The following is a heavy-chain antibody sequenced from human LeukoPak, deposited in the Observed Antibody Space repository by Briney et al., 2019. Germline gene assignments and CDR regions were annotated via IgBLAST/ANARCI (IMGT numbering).Heavy chain of an antibody. CDR3: AHGDSSGWYLGYFDL. V-gene: IGHV4-59*12. Sequence: PSETLSLTCTVSGGSISSYYWSWIRQPPWKGLEWIGYIYYSGSTNYNPSLKSRVTIPVDTSKNQFSLKLSSVTAADTAVYYCAHGDSSGWYLGYFDLWGRGTLVTVSS. CDR2: IYYSGST. CDR1: GGSISSYY. D-gene: IGHD6-19*01. J-gene: IGHJ2*01.